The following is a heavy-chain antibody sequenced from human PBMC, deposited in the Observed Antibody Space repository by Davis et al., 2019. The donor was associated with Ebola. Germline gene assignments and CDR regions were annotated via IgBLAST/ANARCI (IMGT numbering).Heavy chain of an antibody. V-gene: IGHV4-31*03. D-gene: IGHD3-3*01. CDR1: GGSISSGGYY. J-gene: IGHJ5*02. CDR3: ARVALYDFWSGYLDRMVVWFDP. CDR2: IYYSGST. Sequence: PSETLSLTCTVSGGSISSGGYYWSWIRQHPGKGLEWIGYIYYSGSTYYNPSLKSRVTISVDTSKNQFSLKLSSVTAADTAVYYCARVALYDFWSGYLDRMVVWFDPWGQGTLVTVSS.